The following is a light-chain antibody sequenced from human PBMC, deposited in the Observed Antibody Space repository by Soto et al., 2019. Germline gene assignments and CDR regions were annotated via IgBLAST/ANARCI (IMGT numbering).Light chain of an antibody. CDR2: DAS. V-gene: IGKV3-11*01. CDR1: QSVSSY. CDR3: QQRSNFSIT. Sequence: EIVLTQSPATLSLSPGERATLSCRASQSVSSYLAWYQQKPGQAPRRLIYDASNRATGIPARFSGSGSGTDFTLTISSLEPEDFAVYDCQQRSNFSITFGQGTRLEIK. J-gene: IGKJ5*01.